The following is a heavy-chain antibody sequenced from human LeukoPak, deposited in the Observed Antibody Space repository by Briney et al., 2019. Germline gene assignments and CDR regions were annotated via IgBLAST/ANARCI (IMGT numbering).Heavy chain of an antibody. Sequence: SETLSLTCTVSGGSISSGDYYWSWIRQPPGKGLEWIGYIYYSGSTYYNPSLKSRVTISVDTSKNQFSLKLSSVTAADTAVYYCASTVTTSHYFDYWGQGTLVTVSS. V-gene: IGHV4-30-4*01. D-gene: IGHD4-17*01. CDR1: GGSISSGDYY. CDR3: ASTVTTSHYFDY. CDR2: IYYSGST. J-gene: IGHJ4*02.